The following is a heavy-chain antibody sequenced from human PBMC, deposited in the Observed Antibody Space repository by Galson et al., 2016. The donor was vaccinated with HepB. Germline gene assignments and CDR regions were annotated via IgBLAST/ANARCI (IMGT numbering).Heavy chain of an antibody. CDR1: GYVFSTYA. V-gene: IGHV3-30*04. CDR2: IPYDGSEN. CDR3: ARGATSYGRYYYGLDL. D-gene: IGHD3-10*01. J-gene: IGHJ6*02. Sequence: SLRLSCAGSGYVFSTYAMHWVRQAPGKGLEWVAVIPYDGSENYYANPVKGRFTISRDNSKNTLYLQMNSLRPQDSAVYYCARGATSYGRYYYGLDLWGHGTTVSVSS.